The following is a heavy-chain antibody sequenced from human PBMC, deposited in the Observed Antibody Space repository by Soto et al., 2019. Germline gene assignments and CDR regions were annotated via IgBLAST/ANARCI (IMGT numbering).Heavy chain of an antibody. J-gene: IGHJ5*02. Sequence: QVQLVQSGAEVKKPGSSVKVSCKASGGTFSSYTISWVRQAPGQGLEWMGRIIPILGIANYAQKFQGRVTITADKSTSTAYMELSSLRSEDTAVYYCARGDEKYTTTRARVLDPWGQGTLVTVSS. CDR2: IIPILGIA. V-gene: IGHV1-69*02. D-gene: IGHD1-1*01. CDR1: GGTFSSYT. CDR3: ARGDEKYTTTRARVLDP.